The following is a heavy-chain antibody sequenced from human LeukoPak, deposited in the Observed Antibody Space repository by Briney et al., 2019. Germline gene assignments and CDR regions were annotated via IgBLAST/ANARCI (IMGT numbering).Heavy chain of an antibody. CDR2: IYYSGST. CDR3: ASYDILTGYLDY. Sequence: SETLSLTCTVSGGSISSSSYYWGWIRQPPGKGLEGIGSIYYSGSTYYNPSLKSRVTISVDTSKNQFSLKLSSVTAADTAVYYCASYDILTGYLDYWGQGTLVTVSS. D-gene: IGHD3-9*01. CDR1: GGSISSSSYY. V-gene: IGHV4-39*01. J-gene: IGHJ4*02.